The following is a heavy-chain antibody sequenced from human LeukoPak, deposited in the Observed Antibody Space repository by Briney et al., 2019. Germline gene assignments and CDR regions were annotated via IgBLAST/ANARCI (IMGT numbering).Heavy chain of an antibody. Sequence: ASXXVSCKASGYTFTCYYMHWVRQAPGQGLEWMGRINPNSGGTNYAQKFQGRVTMTRDTSISTAYMELSRLRSDDTAVYYCARDPGYSSGWDDYWGQGTLVTVSS. CDR3: ARDPGYSSGWDDY. D-gene: IGHD6-19*01. V-gene: IGHV1-2*06. J-gene: IGHJ4*02. CDR2: INPNSGGT. CDR1: GYTFTCYY.